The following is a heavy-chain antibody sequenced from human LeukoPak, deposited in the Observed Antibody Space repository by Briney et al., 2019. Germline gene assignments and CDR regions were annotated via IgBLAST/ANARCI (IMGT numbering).Heavy chain of an antibody. CDR2: IYHSGST. Sequence: PSGTLSLTCAVSGGSISSSNWWSWVRQPPGKGLEWIGEIYHSGSTNYNPSLKSRVTISVDTSKNQFSLKLSSVTAADTAVYYCARDGSSGWYEVPFDYWGQGTLVTVSS. CDR1: GGSISSSNW. D-gene: IGHD6-19*01. V-gene: IGHV4-4*02. CDR3: ARDGSSGWYEVPFDY. J-gene: IGHJ4*02.